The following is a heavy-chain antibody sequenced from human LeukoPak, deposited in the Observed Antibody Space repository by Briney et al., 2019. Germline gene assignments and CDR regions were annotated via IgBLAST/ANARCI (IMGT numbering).Heavy chain of an antibody. V-gene: IGHV3-7*01. D-gene: IGHD4-17*01. CDR2: IKQDGSEK. Sequence: PGGSLRLPCAASGFTFSSYWMSWVRQAPGKGLEWVANIKQDGSEKYYVDSVKGRFTISRDNAKNSLYLQMNSLRAEDTAVYYCARDQNVYGDYDAFDIWGQGTMVTVSS. CDR1: GFTFSSYW. J-gene: IGHJ3*02. CDR3: ARDQNVYGDYDAFDI.